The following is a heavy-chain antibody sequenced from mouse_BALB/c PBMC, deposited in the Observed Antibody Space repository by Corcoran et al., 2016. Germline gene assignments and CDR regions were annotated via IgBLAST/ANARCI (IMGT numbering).Heavy chain of an antibody. Sequence: QVTLKESGPGIFPPSQTLSLTCSISGFSLSTSGMGLGWIRQPSGKGLEWLAHIWWDDDKYYNTALKSGLTISKDTSKNQVFLKIASVDTAEPATYYCARIYYYSISYWGQGTTLTVS. CDR3: ARIYYYSISY. CDR2: IWWDDDK. D-gene: IGHD1-1*01. V-gene: IGHV8-8*01. J-gene: IGHJ2*01. CDR1: GFSLSTSGMG.